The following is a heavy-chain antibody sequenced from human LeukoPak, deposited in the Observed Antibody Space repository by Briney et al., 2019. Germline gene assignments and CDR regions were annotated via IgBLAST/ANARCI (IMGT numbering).Heavy chain of an antibody. J-gene: IGHJ1*01. V-gene: IGHV3-30*04. D-gene: IGHD3/OR15-3a*01. CDR1: GFTFSSYA. CDR2: ISYDGSNK. CDR3: AKDSAIARRGQVEYFQE. Sequence: PGGSLRLSCAASGFTFSSYAMHWVRQAPGKGLEWVAVISYDGSNKYYADSVKGRFTISRDNSKNTLYLQMNSLRAEDTAVYYCAKDSAIARRGQVEYFQEWGQGTLVTVS.